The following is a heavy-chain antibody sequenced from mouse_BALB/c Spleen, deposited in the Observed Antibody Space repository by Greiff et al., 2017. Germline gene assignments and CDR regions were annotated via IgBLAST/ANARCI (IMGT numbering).Heavy chain of an antibody. Sequence: VKLMESGPGLVAPSQSLSITCTVSGFSLTGYGVNWVRQPPGKGLEWLGMIWGDGSTDYNSALKSRLSISKDNSKSQVFLKMNSLQTDDTARYYCARAGFITTVEGAMDYWGQGTSVTVSS. D-gene: IGHD1-1*01. CDR1: GFSLTGYG. CDR2: IWGDGST. V-gene: IGHV2-6-7*01. CDR3: ARAGFITTVEGAMDY. J-gene: IGHJ4*01.